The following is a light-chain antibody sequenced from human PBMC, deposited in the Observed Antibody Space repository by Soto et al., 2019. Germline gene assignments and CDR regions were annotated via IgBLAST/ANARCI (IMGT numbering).Light chain of an antibody. Sequence: EIVLTQSPGTLSLSPGDRATLSCRASQSVGSNYLAWYQQKPGQAPRLLIYAASSRAPGIPARFSGSGSGTDFTLTISRLVPEDFAVYYCQQYGGSPWTFGQGTKVEIK. V-gene: IGKV3-20*01. CDR2: AAS. CDR1: QSVGSNY. CDR3: QQYGGSPWT. J-gene: IGKJ1*01.